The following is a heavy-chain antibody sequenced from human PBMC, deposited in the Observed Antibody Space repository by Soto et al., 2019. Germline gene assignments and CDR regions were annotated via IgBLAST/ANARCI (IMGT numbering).Heavy chain of an antibody. CDR2: MNPNSGNT. D-gene: IGHD1-1*01. CDR3: ARDWNYYYYMDV. CDR1: GYTFTSYD. V-gene: IGHV1-8*01. Sequence: ASVKVSCKASGYTFTSYDINWVRQATGQGLEWMGWMNPNSGNTGYAQKFQGRVTMTRNTSISTAYMELSSLRSEDTAVYYCARDWNYYYYMDVWGKGTTVTVSS. J-gene: IGHJ6*03.